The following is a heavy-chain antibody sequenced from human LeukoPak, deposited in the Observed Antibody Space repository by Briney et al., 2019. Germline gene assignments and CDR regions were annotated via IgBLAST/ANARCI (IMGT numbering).Heavy chain of an antibody. D-gene: IGHD5-12*01. V-gene: IGHV4-59*01. Sequence: PSETLSLTCTVSGGSTSNYYWSWIRQPPGKRLEYIGFIYYSGSTSYNPSLKSRVTISVDSSKNQFSLKLSSVTAADTAVYYCARRSDSGYDFDYWGQGTLVTVSS. CDR1: GGSTSNYY. CDR2: IYYSGST. J-gene: IGHJ4*02. CDR3: ARRSDSGYDFDY.